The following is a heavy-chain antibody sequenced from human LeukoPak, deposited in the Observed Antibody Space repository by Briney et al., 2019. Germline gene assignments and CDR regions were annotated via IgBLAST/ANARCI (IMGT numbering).Heavy chain of an antibody. D-gene: IGHD4-23*01. CDR1: GGSISSHY. CDR3: ARETTVVTPGRSDVFDV. J-gene: IGHJ3*01. CDR2: IYYSGST. V-gene: IGHV4-59*11. Sequence: PSETLSLTCTVSGGSISSHYWNWIRQPPGKGLEWIGYIYYSGSTNYNPSLKSRVTISVDTSKNQFSLKLSSVTAADTAVYYCARETTVVTPGRSDVFDVWGQGTMVTVSS.